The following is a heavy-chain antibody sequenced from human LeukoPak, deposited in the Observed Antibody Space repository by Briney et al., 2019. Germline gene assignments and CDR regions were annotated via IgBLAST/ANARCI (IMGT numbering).Heavy chain of an antibody. V-gene: IGHV5-51*01. D-gene: IGHD3-22*01. CDR1: GYSFTSYW. CDR2: IYPGDSDT. J-gene: IGHJ4*02. CDR3: ARLLLPGYYDSSGYYFDY. Sequence: GESLKISCKGSGYSFTSYWIGWVRQMPGKGLEWMGIIYPGDSDTRYSPSFQGQVTISADKSISTAYLQWSSLKASDTAMYYCARLLLPGYYDSSGYYFDYWGQGTLVTVSS.